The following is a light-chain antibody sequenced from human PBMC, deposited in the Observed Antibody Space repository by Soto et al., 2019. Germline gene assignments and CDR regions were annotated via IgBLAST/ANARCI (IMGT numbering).Light chain of an antibody. V-gene: IGKV1-39*01. CDR2: AAS. CDR1: QTISNY. J-gene: IGKJ5*01. Sequence: DIQMTQSPSTLSGSVGDRVTITCRASQTISNYLNWYQQKSGRAPELLVYAASNLQSGVPSRFTGSGSGTHFTLTISGLEPADFATYFCQQSYNTPITFGQGTRREIK. CDR3: QQSYNTPIT.